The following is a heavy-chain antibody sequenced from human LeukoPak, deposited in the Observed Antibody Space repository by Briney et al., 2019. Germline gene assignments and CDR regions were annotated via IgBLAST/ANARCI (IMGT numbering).Heavy chain of an antibody. J-gene: IGHJ4*02. Sequence: GGSLRLSCAPSGFTFDDYGMSWVRQAPGKGLEWVSGINWNGGSTGYADSVKGRFTISRDNAKNSLYLQMNSLRAEDTALYHCARDKIGVCTDWGQGTLVTVSS. CDR1: GFTFDDYG. D-gene: IGHD2-8*01. CDR2: INWNGGST. CDR3: ARDKIGVCTD. V-gene: IGHV3-20*01.